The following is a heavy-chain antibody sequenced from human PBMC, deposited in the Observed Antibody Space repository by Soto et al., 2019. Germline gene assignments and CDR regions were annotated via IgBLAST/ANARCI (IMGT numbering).Heavy chain of an antibody. J-gene: IGHJ6*02. CDR2: ISCDGSNK. V-gene: IGHV3-30*18. CDR3: AKDRVVRPYYYYGMDV. Sequence: HPGGSLRLSCAASGFTFDDYTMHWVRQPPAKGLEWVSVISCDGSNKYYAESVKGRFTISRGNSKNTLYLQMNSLRAEDTAVYYCAKDRVVRPYYYYGMDVWGQGTTVTVSS. D-gene: IGHD2-15*01. CDR1: GFTFDDYT.